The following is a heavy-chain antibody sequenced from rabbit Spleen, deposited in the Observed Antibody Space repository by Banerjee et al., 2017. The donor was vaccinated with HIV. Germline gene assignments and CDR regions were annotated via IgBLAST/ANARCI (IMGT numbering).Heavy chain of an antibody. CDR2: IYAGTIGST. CDR1: GFSFNSGYD. J-gene: IGHJ6*01. D-gene: IGHD1-1*01. CDR3: ARDTSSSFSSYGMDL. Sequence: QQLEESGGGLVKPGASLTLTCKASGFSFNSGYDMCWVRQAPGKGLEWIACIYAGTIGSTYSATWAKGRFTCSKTSSTTVTLQMTSLTVADTATYFCARDTSSSFSSYGMDLWGPGTLVTVS. V-gene: IGHV1S40*01.